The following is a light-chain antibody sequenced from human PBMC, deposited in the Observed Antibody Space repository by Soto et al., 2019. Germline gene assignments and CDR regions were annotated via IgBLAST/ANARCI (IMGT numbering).Light chain of an antibody. J-gene: IGKJ1*01. CDR1: QSISSFY. CDR3: QHYGGSPRT. Sequence: EIVLTQSPGTLSLSPGERATLSCRASQSISSFYLAWYQQTPGQAPRLLIYDASSRAAGIPDRFSGGGSGTDFTLTISRLEPEDFGVYYCQHYGGSPRTFGQVTKVEI. CDR2: DAS. V-gene: IGKV3-20*01.